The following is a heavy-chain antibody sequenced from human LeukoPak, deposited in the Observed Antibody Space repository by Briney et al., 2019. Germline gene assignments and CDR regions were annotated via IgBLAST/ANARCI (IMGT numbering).Heavy chain of an antibody. CDR1: GYTLTELS. CDR3: ATVGGSYYSDAFDI. V-gene: IGHV1-24*01. D-gene: IGHD1-26*01. CDR2: FDPEDGET. Sequence: ASVKVSCKVSGYTLTELSMHWVRQAPGKGLEWRGGFDPEDGETIYAQKFQGRVTMTEDTSTDTAYMELSSLRSEDTAVYYCATVGGSYYSDAFDIWGQGTMVTVSS. J-gene: IGHJ3*02.